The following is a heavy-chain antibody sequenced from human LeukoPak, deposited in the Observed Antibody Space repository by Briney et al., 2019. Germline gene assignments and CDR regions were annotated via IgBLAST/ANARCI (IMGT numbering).Heavy chain of an antibody. D-gene: IGHD3-22*01. CDR3: ARGSYLNPMIVSTTDAFDI. J-gene: IGHJ3*02. V-gene: IGHV3-48*01. CDR2: ISSSSSTI. CDR1: GFIFSTYS. Sequence: PGGSLRLSCAASGFIFSTYSMNWVRQVPGKGLEWVSYISSSSSTISYADSVKGRFTISRDNAKNSLYLQMNSLRSEDTAVYYCARGSYLNPMIVSTTDAFDIWGQGTMVTVSS.